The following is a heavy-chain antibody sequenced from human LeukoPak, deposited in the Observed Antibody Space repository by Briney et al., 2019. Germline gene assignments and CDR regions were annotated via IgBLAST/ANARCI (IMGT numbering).Heavy chain of an antibody. Sequence: SETLSLTCAVPGASIKSYQWSWIRQSAGKGLEWIWRIYTSGTVDHNPSLENRVSMSVDMSRNALLLELDSVTAADTGVYYCAALHYFGHGATRTWGQGTLVTVSS. CDR1: GASIKSYQ. CDR3: AALHYFGHGATRT. CDR2: IYTSGTV. D-gene: IGHD2/OR15-2a*01. V-gene: IGHV4-4*07. J-gene: IGHJ5*02.